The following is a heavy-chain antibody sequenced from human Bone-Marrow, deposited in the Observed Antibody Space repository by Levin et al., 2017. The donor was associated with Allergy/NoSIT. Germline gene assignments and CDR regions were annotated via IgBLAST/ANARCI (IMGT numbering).Heavy chain of an antibody. V-gene: IGHV4-39*01. CDR1: GVSITDSV. CDR3: ARPRLTGRDAFNM. D-gene: IGHD1-1*01. Sequence: PSETLSLNCIVSGVSITDSVWGWVRQPPGKGLEWIGSVFHTGATFYSPSLASRITMSVDAPHNRISLKLTSVTAADTAVYFCARPRLTGRDAFNMWGQGTMVIVSS. J-gene: IGHJ3*02. CDR2: VFHTGAT.